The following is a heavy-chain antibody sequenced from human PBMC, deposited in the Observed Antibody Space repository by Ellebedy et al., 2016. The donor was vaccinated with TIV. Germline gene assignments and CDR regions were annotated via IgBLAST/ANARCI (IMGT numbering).Heavy chain of an antibody. D-gene: IGHD2/OR15-2a*01. CDR1: GFTFSSYA. CDR2: ITNSGSVI. J-gene: IGHJ6*02. Sequence: GGSLRLXXAASGFTFSSYAMSWVRQAPGKGLDWVAYITNSGSVISYADSVKGRFTISRDNAKNSLYLQMNSLRAEDTAVYFCARGFRVDSGYFAMDVWGQGTTVTVS. V-gene: IGHV3-48*01. CDR3: ARGFRVDSGYFAMDV.